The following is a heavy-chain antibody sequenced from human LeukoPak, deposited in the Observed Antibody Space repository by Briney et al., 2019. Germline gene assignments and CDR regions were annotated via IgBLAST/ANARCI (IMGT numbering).Heavy chain of an antibody. V-gene: IGHV4-39*01. Sequence: KASETLSLTCAVSGGSVNSVTYYWAWVRQPPGKGLEWIGSIYQGESTYSNPSLESRVSMSVDTSKNQFSLRLTSVTAADTAVYYCARAHGSSSRIYYYYYMDVWGKGTTVTVSS. CDR2: IYQGEST. D-gene: IGHD6-6*01. CDR1: GGSVNSVTYY. J-gene: IGHJ6*03. CDR3: ARAHGSSSRIYYYYYMDV.